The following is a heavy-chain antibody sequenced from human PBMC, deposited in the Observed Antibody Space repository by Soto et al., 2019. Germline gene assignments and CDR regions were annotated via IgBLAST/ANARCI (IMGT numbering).Heavy chain of an antibody. CDR1: GFTFSSYA. J-gene: IGHJ4*02. V-gene: IGHV3-30-3*01. CDR3: ARDYGGNSGSFDY. CDR2: ISYEGCNK. D-gene: IGHD4-17*01. Sequence: QVQLVESGGGVVQPGRSLRLSCAASGFTFSSYAMHWVRQAPGKGLEWVAVISYEGCNKYYADSVKGRFTISRDNSKNTLSLQMNSLRAEDTAVYYCARDYGGNSGSFDYWGQGTLVTVSS.